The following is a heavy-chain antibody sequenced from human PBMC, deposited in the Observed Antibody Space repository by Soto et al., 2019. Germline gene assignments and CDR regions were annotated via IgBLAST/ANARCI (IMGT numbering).Heavy chain of an antibody. Sequence: SVKVSCKASGGTFSSYAISWVRQAPGQGLEWMGGIIPIFGTANYAQKFQGRVTITADESTSTAYMELSSLRSEDTAVYYCARGNYGEYDFDYWGQGTXVTVSS. J-gene: IGHJ4*02. CDR3: ARGNYGEYDFDY. D-gene: IGHD4-17*01. CDR1: GGTFSSYA. V-gene: IGHV1-69*13. CDR2: IIPIFGTA.